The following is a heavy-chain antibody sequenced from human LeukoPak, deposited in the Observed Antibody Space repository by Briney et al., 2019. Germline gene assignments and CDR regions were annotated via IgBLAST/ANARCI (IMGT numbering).Heavy chain of an antibody. V-gene: IGHV4-30-4*02. Sequence: SETLSLTCTVSGGSISSGDYYWSWIRQPPGKGLEWIGYIYYSGSTYYNPSLKSRVTISVDTSKNQFSLKLSSVTAADTAVYYCASLNYYDSSGSIDYWGQGTLVTVSS. J-gene: IGHJ4*02. CDR1: GGSISSGDYY. CDR2: IYYSGST. CDR3: ASLNYYDSSGSIDY. D-gene: IGHD3-22*01.